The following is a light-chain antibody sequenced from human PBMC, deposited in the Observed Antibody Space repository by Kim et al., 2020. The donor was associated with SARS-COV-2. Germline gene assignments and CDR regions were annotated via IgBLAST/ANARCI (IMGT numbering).Light chain of an antibody. Sequence: APGKTATITCDGENIGRKCVHWYQLKPGQAPILVISYDSDRPSGIPERLSGSNSENTATLTISKVESGDEADYYCQVWDSSGVHRVFGGGTQLTVL. J-gene: IGLJ3*02. CDR2: YDS. CDR1: NIGRKC. CDR3: QVWDSSGVHRV. V-gene: IGLV3-21*01.